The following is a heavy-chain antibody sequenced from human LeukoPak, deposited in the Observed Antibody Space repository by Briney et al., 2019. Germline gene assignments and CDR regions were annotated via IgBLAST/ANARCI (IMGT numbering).Heavy chain of an antibody. CDR2: IYHSGST. Sequence: SQTLSLTCAVSGGSISSGGYSWSWIRQPPGKGLEWIGYIYHSGSTYYNPSLKSRATISVDRSKNQFSLKLSSVTAADTAVYYCARNPDPYYFDYWGQGTLVTVSS. D-gene: IGHD1-14*01. CDR1: GGSISSGGYS. V-gene: IGHV4-30-2*01. CDR3: ARNPDPYYFDY. J-gene: IGHJ4*02.